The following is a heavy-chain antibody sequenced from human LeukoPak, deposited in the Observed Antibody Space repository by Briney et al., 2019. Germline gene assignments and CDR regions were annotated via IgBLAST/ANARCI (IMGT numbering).Heavy chain of an antibody. CDR2: IYSGGHT. CDR1: GFTVGNSY. J-gene: IGHJ4*02. CDR3: ARETSGSHWN. Sequence: GGSLRLSCAASGFTVGNSYLNWVRQAPGKGLVWVSVIYSGGHTYYADSVKGRYTISRDNSKNTLYLQMNSLTVEDTAVYYCARETSGSHWNWGQGTLVTVSS. D-gene: IGHD1-26*01. V-gene: IGHV3-66*01.